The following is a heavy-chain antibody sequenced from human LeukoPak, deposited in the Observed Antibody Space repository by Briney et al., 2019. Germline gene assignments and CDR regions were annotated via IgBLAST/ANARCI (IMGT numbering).Heavy chain of an antibody. D-gene: IGHD6-13*01. Sequence: GASVKVSCKASGYTFTSYGISWVRQAPGQGLEWMGWISAYNGNTNYAQKLQGRVTMTTDTSTSTAYMELRSLRSDDTAVYYCARDSRSSSSYYYYGMDVWGQGTTVTVSS. CDR3: ARDSRSSSSYYYYGMDV. CDR1: GYTFTSYG. V-gene: IGHV1-18*01. CDR2: ISAYNGNT. J-gene: IGHJ6*02.